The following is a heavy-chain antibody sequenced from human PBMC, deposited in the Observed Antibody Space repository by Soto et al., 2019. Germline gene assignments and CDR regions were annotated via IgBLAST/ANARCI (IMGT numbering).Heavy chain of an antibody. CDR3: ARVRGGELYDGMDV. J-gene: IGHJ6*02. CDR2: INPSSGGT. CDR1: GYTFTSYY. Sequence: QVQLVQSGAVVKKPGASVKVSCKASGYTFTSYYIHCVRQAPGQGLEWMGVINPSSGGTFYAQKLQGRVTMTRDRSTSTVYMELSSLKSEDTAVYHCARVRGGELYDGMDVWGQGTTVTVSS. V-gene: IGHV1-46*04. D-gene: IGHD3-10*01.